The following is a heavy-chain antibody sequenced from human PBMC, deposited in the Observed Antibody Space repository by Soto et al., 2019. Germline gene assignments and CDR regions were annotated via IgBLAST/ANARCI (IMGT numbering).Heavy chain of an antibody. CDR2: ISAHNGNT. CDR3: ARGRYGDY. CDR1: GYAFTTYG. V-gene: IGHV1-18*01. Sequence: QVHLVQSGAEVKKPGASVKVSCKGSGYAFTTYGITWVRQAPGQGLEWMGWISAHNGNTNYAQKLQGRVTVTRDTSTRTAYMELRSLRSADTAVYYCARGRYGDYWGQGGVVTVSS. J-gene: IGHJ4*02. D-gene: IGHD1-1*01.